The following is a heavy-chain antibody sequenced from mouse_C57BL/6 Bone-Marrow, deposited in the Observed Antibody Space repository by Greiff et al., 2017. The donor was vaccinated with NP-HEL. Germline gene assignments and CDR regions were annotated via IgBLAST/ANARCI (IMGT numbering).Heavy chain of an antibody. J-gene: IGHJ2*01. V-gene: IGHV5-16*01. D-gene: IGHD1-1*01. Sequence: DVQLVESEGGLVQPGSSMKLSCTASGFTFSDYYMAWVRQVPEKGLEWVANINYDGSSTYYLDSLKSRFIISRDNAKNILYLQMSSLKSEDTATYYCAREGMGYGSSYPFDYWGQGTTLTVSS. CDR1: GFTFSDYY. CDR2: INYDGSST. CDR3: AREGMGYGSSYPFDY.